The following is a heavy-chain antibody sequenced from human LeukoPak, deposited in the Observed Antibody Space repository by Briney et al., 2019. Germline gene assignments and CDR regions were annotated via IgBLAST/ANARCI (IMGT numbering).Heavy chain of an antibody. CDR2: IYPGDSDT. CDR1: GYNFTIRW. Sequence: PGESLKISCKGSGYNFTIRWVGWVRQMPGKGLEWMGIIYPGDSDTRYNPSFQGQITILADKSISTAYVQWSSLKASDTAMYYCARSHDYSNYVAFWGQGTLVTVSS. V-gene: IGHV5-51*01. D-gene: IGHD4-11*01. J-gene: IGHJ4*02. CDR3: ARSHDYSNYVAF.